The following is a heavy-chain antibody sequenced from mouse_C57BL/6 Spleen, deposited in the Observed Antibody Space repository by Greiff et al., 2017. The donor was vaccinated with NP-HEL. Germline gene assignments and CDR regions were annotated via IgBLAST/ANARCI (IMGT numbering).Heavy chain of an antibody. J-gene: IGHJ3*01. CDR3: ARQAYDGYYAWFAY. CDR2: INSDGGST. V-gene: IGHV5-2*01. CDR1: EYEFPSHD. D-gene: IGHD2-3*01. Sequence: EVKVVESGGGLVQPGESLKLSCESNEYEFPSHDMSWVRKTPEKRLELVAAINSDGGSTYYPDTMERRFIISRDNTKKTLYLQMSSLRSEDTALYYCARQAYDGYYAWFAYWGQGTLVTVSA.